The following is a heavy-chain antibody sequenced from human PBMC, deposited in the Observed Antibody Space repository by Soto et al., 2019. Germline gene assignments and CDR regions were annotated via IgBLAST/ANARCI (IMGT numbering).Heavy chain of an antibody. D-gene: IGHD4-17*01. V-gene: IGHV4-59*01. CDR1: GGSISSYY. Sequence: LSLTCTVSGGSISSYYWSWIRQPPGKGLEWIGYIYYSGSTNYNPSLKSRVTISVDTSKNQFSLKLSSVTAADTAVYYCARSTVTTKNWFDPWGQGTLVTVSS. J-gene: IGHJ5*02. CDR3: ARSTVTTKNWFDP. CDR2: IYYSGST.